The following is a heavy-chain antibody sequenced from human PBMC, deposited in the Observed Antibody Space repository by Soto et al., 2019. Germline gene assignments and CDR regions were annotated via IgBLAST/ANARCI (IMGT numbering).Heavy chain of an antibody. D-gene: IGHD3-3*01. Sequence: ASVKVSCPAPGDTFTSYYLNWVRQAPGQGLEWMGVINPHGGSTKYAQKFQGRITMTRDTSRSTVYMELSSLRSDDTAIYYCARSSGGNFGIIIEGSNWFDPWGQGTLVTVSS. CDR1: GDTFTSYY. CDR2: INPHGGST. V-gene: IGHV1-46*01. CDR3: ARSSGGNFGIIIEGSNWFDP. J-gene: IGHJ5*02.